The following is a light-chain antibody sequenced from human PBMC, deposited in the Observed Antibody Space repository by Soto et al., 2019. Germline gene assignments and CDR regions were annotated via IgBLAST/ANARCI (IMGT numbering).Light chain of an antibody. CDR2: GAS. CDR3: QQYGRT. Sequence: EIVLTQSPGTLSLSPGERATLSCRASQSVSSSYLAWYQQKPGQAPRLLIYGASSRATGNPDRFSGSGSGTHFTLTISRLEPEDFAVYYCQQYGRTFGQGTKVEIK. CDR1: QSVSSSY. J-gene: IGKJ1*01. V-gene: IGKV3-20*01.